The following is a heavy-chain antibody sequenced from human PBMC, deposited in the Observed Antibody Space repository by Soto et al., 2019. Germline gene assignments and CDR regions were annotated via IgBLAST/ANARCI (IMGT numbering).Heavy chain of an antibody. CDR1: GGSISSYY. CDR3: ARESLKESITMTVVVDY. Sequence: ETLSLTCTVSGGSISSYYWSWIRQPAGKGLEWIGRIYTSGSTNYNPSLKSRVTMSVDTSKNQFSLKLSSVTAADTAVYYCARESLKESITMTVVVDYWGQGTLVTVSS. D-gene: IGHD3-22*01. CDR2: IYTSGST. J-gene: IGHJ4*02. V-gene: IGHV4-4*07.